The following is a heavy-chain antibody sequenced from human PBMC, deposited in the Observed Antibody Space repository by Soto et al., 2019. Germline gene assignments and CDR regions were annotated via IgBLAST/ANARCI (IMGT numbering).Heavy chain of an antibody. D-gene: IGHD2-8*02. CDR1: GFTFSSYA. CDR3: AREYSLAVLAPGY. J-gene: IGHJ4*02. CDR2: ISYDGSNK. Sequence: GGSLRLSCAASGFTFSSYAVHWVRQAPGKGLEWVAVISYDGSNKYYADTVKGRFTVSRDNSKNTLYLQMSSLRAEDTAVYYCAREYSLAVLAPGYWGQGTLVTVSS. V-gene: IGHV3-30-3*01.